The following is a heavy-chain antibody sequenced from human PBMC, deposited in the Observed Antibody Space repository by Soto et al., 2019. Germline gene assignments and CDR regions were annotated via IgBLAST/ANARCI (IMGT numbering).Heavy chain of an antibody. Sequence: QVQLVQSGAEVKKPGASVKVSCKASGYNFTSYYINWVRQAPGQGLEWMGIINPSSGNTNYAQKFRGRVAMTRDTSTSTVYMELSSPKSEDTAVYYCAITVDFDFWGQGTLVTVSS. J-gene: IGHJ4*02. CDR1: GYNFTSYY. V-gene: IGHV1-46*01. D-gene: IGHD4-4*01. CDR3: AITVDFDF. CDR2: INPSSGNT.